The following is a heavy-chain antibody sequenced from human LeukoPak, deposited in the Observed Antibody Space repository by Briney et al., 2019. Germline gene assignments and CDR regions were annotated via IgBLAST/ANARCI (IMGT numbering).Heavy chain of an antibody. CDR1: GFTFSSYA. CDR2: ISYDGSNK. CDR3: AKDSGTPGIFYY. J-gene: IGHJ4*02. V-gene: IGHV3-30-3*01. Sequence: SGRSLRLSCAASGFTFSSYAMHWVRQAPGKGLEWVAVISYDGSNKYYADSVKGRFTISRDNSKNTLYLQMNSLRAEDTAVYYCAKDSGTPGIFYYWGQGTLVTVSS. D-gene: IGHD1-7*01.